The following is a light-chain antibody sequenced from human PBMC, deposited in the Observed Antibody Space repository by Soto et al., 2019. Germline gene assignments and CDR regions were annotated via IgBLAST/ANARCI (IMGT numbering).Light chain of an antibody. V-gene: IGLV2-23*02. J-gene: IGLJ1*01. CDR3: CSYAGSSTV. Sequence: QSVLTQPASESGSPGQSITISCTGTSSDVGSYNLVSWYQQHPGKAPKLMICEVSKRPSGVSNRFSGSKSGNTASLTISGLQAEDEADYYCCSYAGSSTVFGTGTKVTVL. CDR1: SSDVGSYNL. CDR2: EVS.